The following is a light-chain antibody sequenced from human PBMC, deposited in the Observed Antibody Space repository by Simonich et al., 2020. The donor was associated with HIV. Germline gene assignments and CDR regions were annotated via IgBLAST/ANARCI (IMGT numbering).Light chain of an antibody. J-gene: IGKJ1*01. V-gene: IGKV4-1*01. Sequence: DIVMTQSPDSLAVSLGERATINCKSTKSVLYSSNNKNYLAWYQKKPGQPPKLLIDWASTRESGVPDRFSGSGSGTDFTLTISSLQAEDVAVYYCQQYYSIPWTFGQGTKVEIK. CDR1: KSVLYSSNNKNY. CDR3: QQYYSIPWT. CDR2: WAS.